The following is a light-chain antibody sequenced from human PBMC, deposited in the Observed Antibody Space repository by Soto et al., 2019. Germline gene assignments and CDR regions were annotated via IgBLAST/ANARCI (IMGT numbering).Light chain of an antibody. J-gene: IGKJ1*01. CDR3: LQDFNYPWT. CDR2: AAS. CDR1: QDIGND. Sequence: AIQMTQSPSSLSASVGDRVTITCRASQDIGNDLGWYQQKPGKAPRLLVYAASSLQTGVPSTFSGSGSGTDFTLTISSLQPEDFATYYCLQDFNYPWTFGQGTTVEIK. V-gene: IGKV1-6*01.